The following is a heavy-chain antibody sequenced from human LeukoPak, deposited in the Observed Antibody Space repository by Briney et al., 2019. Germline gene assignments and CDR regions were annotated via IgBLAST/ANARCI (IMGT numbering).Heavy chain of an antibody. D-gene: IGHD6-19*01. V-gene: IGHV3-23*01. CDR2: ISNNGGYT. CDR3: AKSSRYGTGWYGRIDY. J-gene: IGHJ4*02. CDR1: GFTFSSSA. Sequence: GGSLRLSCAASGFTFSSSAMSWVRQAPGKGLEWVSAISNNGGYTYYADSVQGRFTISRDNSKNTLYLQMNSLRADDTAVYYCAKSSRYGTGWYGRIDYWGQGTLVTVS.